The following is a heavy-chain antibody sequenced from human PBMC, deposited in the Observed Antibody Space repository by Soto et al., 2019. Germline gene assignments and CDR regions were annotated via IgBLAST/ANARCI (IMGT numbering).Heavy chain of an antibody. V-gene: IGHV5-51*01. CDR1: GYSFTSYW. D-gene: IGHD3-10*01. CDR2: IYPGDSDT. J-gene: IGHJ4*02. CDR3: ARLVKGQYYYGSGSSYFDY. Sequence: GESLKISCKGSGYSFTSYWISWVRQMPGKGLEWMGIIYPGDSDTRYSPSFPGQVTISADKSFSTAYLQWSNLKASDTAMYYCARLVKGQYYYGSGSSYFDYWGQGTLVTVSS.